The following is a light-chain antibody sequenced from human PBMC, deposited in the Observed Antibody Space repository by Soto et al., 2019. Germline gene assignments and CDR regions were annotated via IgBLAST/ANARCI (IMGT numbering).Light chain of an antibody. CDR3: QHYNSYPWT. V-gene: IGKV1-5*03. CDR2: GAS. Sequence: DIQMTQSPSTLSASVGDRVTITCRASQNIDRWLAWYQQKPGKAPNLLIYGASNLESGVPSRFSGSGSGTAFTLTSSSLRPDDFATYYGQHYNSYPWTFGQGTKVEIK. J-gene: IGKJ1*01. CDR1: QNIDRW.